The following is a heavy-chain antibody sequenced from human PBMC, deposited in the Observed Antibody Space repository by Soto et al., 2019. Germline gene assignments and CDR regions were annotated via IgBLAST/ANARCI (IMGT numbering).Heavy chain of an antibody. V-gene: IGHV4-59*01. Sequence: NPSETLSLTCTVSGGSISSYYWSWIRQPPGKGLEWIGYIYYSGSTNYNPSLKSRVTISVDTSKNQFSLKLSSVTAADTAVYYCARGDYGDSTVYFDYWGQGTLVTVSS. D-gene: IGHD4-17*01. CDR3: ARGDYGDSTVYFDY. CDR1: GGSISSYY. J-gene: IGHJ4*02. CDR2: IYYSGST.